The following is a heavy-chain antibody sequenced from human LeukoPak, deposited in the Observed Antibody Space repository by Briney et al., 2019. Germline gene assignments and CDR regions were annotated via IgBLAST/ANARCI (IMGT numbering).Heavy chain of an antibody. V-gene: IGHV4-39*01. Sequence: SETLSLTCTVSGGSISRSSYYLGWVRQPPGKGLEWIGSIYYSGSTYYNPSLKSRLTMSVDTSKNQFSLKLSSVTAADTAVYYCARLMYYYGSGSYWGQGTLVTVSS. CDR1: GGSISRSSYY. CDR2: IYYSGST. CDR3: ARLMYYYGSGSY. J-gene: IGHJ4*02. D-gene: IGHD3-10*01.